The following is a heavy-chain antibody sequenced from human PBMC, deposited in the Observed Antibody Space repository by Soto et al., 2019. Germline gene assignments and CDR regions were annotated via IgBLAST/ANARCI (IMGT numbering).Heavy chain of an antibody. CDR3: AIYSSGWYPFDY. D-gene: IGHD6-19*01. V-gene: IGHV3-30*03. Sequence: QVQLVESGGGVVQPGRSLRLSCAASGFTFSSYGMHWVRQAPGKGLEWVAVISYDGSNKYYADSVKGRFTISRDNSKNTLYLQMNSLRAEDTAVYYCAIYSSGWYPFDYWGQGTLVTVSS. CDR2: ISYDGSNK. CDR1: GFTFSSYG. J-gene: IGHJ4*02.